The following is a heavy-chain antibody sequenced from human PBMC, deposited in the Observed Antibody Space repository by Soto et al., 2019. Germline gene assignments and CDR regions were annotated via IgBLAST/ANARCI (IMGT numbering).Heavy chain of an antibody. CDR1: GGSFSGYY. J-gene: IGHJ6*02. V-gene: IGHV4-34*01. CDR2: INHSGST. D-gene: IGHD3-3*01. Sequence: TLSLACAAYGGSFSGYYWSWNRQPPGEGRGWDGEINHSGSTNYNPSLKSRATIPVDTSKNQVSLKLSSVTAADTAVYEWARGRDYYAVGSGYHDGMDVWGHGAAVAVS. CDR3: ARGRDYYAVGSGYHDGMDV.